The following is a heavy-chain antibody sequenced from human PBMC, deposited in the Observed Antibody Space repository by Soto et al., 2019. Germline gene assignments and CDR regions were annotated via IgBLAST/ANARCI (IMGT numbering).Heavy chain of an antibody. V-gene: IGHV1-69*13. CDR3: ARDRSPPDYYEYYFDY. Sequence: ASVKVSCKASGGTFSSYAISWVRQAPGQGLEWMGGIIPIFGTANYAQKFQGRVTITADGSTSTAYMELSSLRSEDTAVYYCARDRSPPDYYEYYFDYWGQGTLVTVSS. CDR2: IIPIFGTA. J-gene: IGHJ4*02. D-gene: IGHD3-22*01. CDR1: GGTFSSYA.